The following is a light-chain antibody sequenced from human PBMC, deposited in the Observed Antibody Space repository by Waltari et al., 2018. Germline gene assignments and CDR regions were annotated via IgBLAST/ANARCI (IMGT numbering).Light chain of an antibody. V-gene: IGLV2-14*03. J-gene: IGLJ1*01. Sequence: QSALTQPASVSGSPGQSITISCTGTSSDVGGYDYVSWYQQHPGKAPILIIYGVSSRPSGISISFAGSKSGNTASLTISGLQAEDEADYYCSSYASSVTHVFGTGTKVTVL. CDR2: GVS. CDR1: SSDVGGYDY. CDR3: SSYASSVTHV.